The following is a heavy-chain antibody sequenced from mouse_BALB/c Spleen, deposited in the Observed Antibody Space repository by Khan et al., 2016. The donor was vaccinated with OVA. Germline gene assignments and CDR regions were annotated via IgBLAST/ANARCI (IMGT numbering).Heavy chain of an antibody. Sequence: EVQLQESGPGLVKPSQSLSLTCSVTGYSITSGYFWNWIRQFPGNNLEWLGYIRYDGDSNYNPSLKNRISITRDPSKNQFFLKLNSVPPEDTATYYGARGGSSGPAWFAYWGQGTLVTVSA. CDR1: GYSITSGYF. V-gene: IGHV3-6*02. J-gene: IGHJ3*01. D-gene: IGHD3-1*01. CDR3: ARGGSSGPAWFAY. CDR2: IRYDGDS.